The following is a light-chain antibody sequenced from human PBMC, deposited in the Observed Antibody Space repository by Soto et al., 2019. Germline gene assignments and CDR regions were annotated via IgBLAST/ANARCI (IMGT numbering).Light chain of an antibody. CDR1: QSVSSSY. V-gene: IGKV3-20*01. J-gene: IGKJ5*01. CDR3: QQYGSSLIP. CDR2: GAS. Sequence: EIVLPQSPGTLSLSPGERATLSCRASQSVSSSYLAWYQQKPGQAPRLLIYGASSRATGIPDRFSGSGSGTDFTLTISRLEPEDFAVYYCQQYGSSLIPFCQGTLLEIK.